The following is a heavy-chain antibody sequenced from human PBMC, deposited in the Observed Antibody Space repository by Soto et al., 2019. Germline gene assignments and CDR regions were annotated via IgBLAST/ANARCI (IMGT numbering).Heavy chain of an antibody. V-gene: IGHV5-51*01. Sequence: GESLESSCEGYGYSFTSYWIGWMRQMPGKGLEWMGIIYPGDSDTRYSPSFQGQVTISADKSISTAYLQWSSLKASDTAMYYCARHFMGVGATEQWGQGTLVTVSS. CDR1: GYSFTSYW. D-gene: IGHD1-26*01. J-gene: IGHJ4*02. CDR3: ARHFMGVGATEQ. CDR2: IYPGDSDT.